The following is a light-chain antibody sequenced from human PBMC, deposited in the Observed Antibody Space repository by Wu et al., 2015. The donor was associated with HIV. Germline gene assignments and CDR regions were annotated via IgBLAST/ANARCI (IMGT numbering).Light chain of an antibody. J-gene: IGKJ4*01. CDR3: QQSFTVPT. CDR1: QAINML. Sequence: IQMTQSPTSLPASIGDRVTITCRASQAINMLLNWYQRKPGKAPILLIYDASNLESGVPSRFSASGSGTDFTLSISNVQPEDSATYYCQQSFTVPTFGGGLRLEI. V-gene: IGKV1-39*01. CDR2: DAS.